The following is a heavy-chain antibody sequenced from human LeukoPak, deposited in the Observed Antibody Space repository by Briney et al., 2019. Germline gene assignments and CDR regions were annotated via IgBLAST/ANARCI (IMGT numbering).Heavy chain of an antibody. V-gene: IGHV3-74*01. CDR3: AREHYDSSGGGYFDY. Sequence: GGSLRLSCAASGFTFSSYWMHWVRQAPGKGLVWVSHINSAGRSSNYADSVKGRFTISRDNAKNTLYLQMNSLRAEDTAVYYCAREHYDSSGGGYFDYWGQGTLVTVSS. D-gene: IGHD3-22*01. J-gene: IGHJ4*02. CDR1: GFTFSSYW. CDR2: INSAGRSS.